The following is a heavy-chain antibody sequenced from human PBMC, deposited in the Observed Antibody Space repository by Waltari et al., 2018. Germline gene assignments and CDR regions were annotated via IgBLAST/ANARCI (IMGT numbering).Heavy chain of an antibody. D-gene: IGHD1-26*01. CDR1: GYNFNDSY. J-gene: IGHJ4*02. CDR3: ATDPMGPTDY. Sequence: EVQLVQSGAEVKKPGATVKISCRVSGYNFNDSYIYWVQQAPGKRLEWMGRIDTEDDETMYAEKVQGRLTITADTSTDTAYMELSSLRSDDSAVYYCATDPMGPTDYWGQGTLVTVSS. CDR2: IDTEDDET. V-gene: IGHV1-69-2*01.